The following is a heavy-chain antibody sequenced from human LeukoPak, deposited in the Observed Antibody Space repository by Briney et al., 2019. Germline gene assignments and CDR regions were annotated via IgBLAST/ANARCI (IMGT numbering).Heavy chain of an antibody. CDR1: GFTFSDYY. CDR3: ARVPRYSGYDPPGY. Sequence: GGSLRLSCAASGFTFSDYYMSWIRQAPGKGLEWVSYISSNGSTIYYADSVKGRFTISRDNAKNSLYLQMNSLRAEDTAVYYCARVPRYSGYDPPGYWGQGTLVTVSS. D-gene: IGHD5-12*01. CDR2: ISSNGSTI. V-gene: IGHV3-11*01. J-gene: IGHJ4*02.